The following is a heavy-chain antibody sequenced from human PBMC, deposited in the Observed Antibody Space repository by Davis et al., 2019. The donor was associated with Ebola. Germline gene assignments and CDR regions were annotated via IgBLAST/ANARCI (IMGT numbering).Heavy chain of an antibody. D-gene: IGHD6-13*01. CDR1: GFTVSNSY. CDR2: IYSGGNA. Sequence: GESLKISCAASGFTVSNSYMSWVRQAPGKGLEWVSVIYSGGNAYYADSVKGRFTISRDNSKNTLYLQMNSLRAEDTAVYYCAKDEGDYSSSWLVYYYYGMDVWGQGTTVTVSS. J-gene: IGHJ6*02. CDR3: AKDEGDYSSSWLVYYYYGMDV. V-gene: IGHV3-53*05.